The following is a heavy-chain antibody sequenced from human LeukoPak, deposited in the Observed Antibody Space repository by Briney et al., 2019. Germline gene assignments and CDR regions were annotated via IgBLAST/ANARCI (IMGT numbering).Heavy chain of an antibody. CDR2: ISYDGSNK. V-gene: IGHV3-30*04. Sequence: PGGSLRLSCAASGFTFSSYAMHWVRQAPGKGLEWVAVISYDGSNKYYADSVKGRFTISRDNAKNTRYLQMNSLRAEDTAVYYCAGGSSGYLFDYWGQGTLVTVSS. J-gene: IGHJ4*02. CDR3: AGGSSGYLFDY. D-gene: IGHD3-22*01. CDR1: GFTFSSYA.